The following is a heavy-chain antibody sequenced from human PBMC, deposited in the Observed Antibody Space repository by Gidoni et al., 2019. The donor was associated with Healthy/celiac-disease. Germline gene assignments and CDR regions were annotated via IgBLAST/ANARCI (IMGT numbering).Heavy chain of an antibody. J-gene: IGHJ4*02. V-gene: IGHV1-46*01. CDR2: INPSGGST. Sequence: QVQLVQSGAEVKKPGASVKVSCKASGYTFTSYYMHWVGQAPGQGLEWMGIINPSGGSTSYAQKFQGRVTMTRDTSTSTVYMELSSLRSEDTAVYYCARESAGYSGYDEGGVYFDYWGQGTLVTVSS. CDR3: ARESAGYSGYDEGGVYFDY. D-gene: IGHD5-12*01. CDR1: GYTFTSYY.